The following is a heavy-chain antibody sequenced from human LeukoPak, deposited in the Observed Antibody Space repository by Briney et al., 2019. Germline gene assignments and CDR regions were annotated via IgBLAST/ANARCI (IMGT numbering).Heavy chain of an antibody. V-gene: IGHV4-34*01. CDR2: INHSGST. CDR3: ARLRYSSSWSKPGDYYYYGMDV. D-gene: IGHD6-13*01. Sequence: SETLSLTCAVYGGSFSGYYWSWIRQPPGKGLEWIGEINHSGSTNYNPFLKSRVTISVDTSKNQFSLKLSSVTAADTAVYYCARLRYSSSWSKPGDYYYYGMDVWGQGTTVTVSS. J-gene: IGHJ6*02. CDR1: GGSFSGYY.